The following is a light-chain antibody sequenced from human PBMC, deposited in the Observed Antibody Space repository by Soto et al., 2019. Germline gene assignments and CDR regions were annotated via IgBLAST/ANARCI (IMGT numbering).Light chain of an antibody. Sequence: EIVLTQSPVTLSLSPGERATLFCRASQNVNNNLAWYQQKPGQAPRLLIHGASTRATSIPARFSGSGSGTEFTLTISGLHSEDVALYYCQQYNNWPPDGTFGQGTKVEIK. CDR1: QNVNNN. J-gene: IGKJ1*01. CDR3: QQYNNWPPDGT. CDR2: GAS. V-gene: IGKV3-15*01.